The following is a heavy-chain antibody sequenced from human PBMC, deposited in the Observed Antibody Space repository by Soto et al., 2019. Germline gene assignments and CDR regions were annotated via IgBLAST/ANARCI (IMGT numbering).Heavy chain of an antibody. CDR3: ARLASLLQPIDV. V-gene: IGHV5-51*01. CDR1: EYTFTNSL. Sequence: XESLKIFCQASEYTFTNSLLVWVRQMPGGGLEWLGLIFPRDTDTRYSPSFEGQVTISTDNSIATAYLQWRNMEASDTAIYFCARLASLLQPIDVWGQGTPVTVSS. CDR2: IFPRDTDT. J-gene: IGHJ5*02. D-gene: IGHD4-4*01.